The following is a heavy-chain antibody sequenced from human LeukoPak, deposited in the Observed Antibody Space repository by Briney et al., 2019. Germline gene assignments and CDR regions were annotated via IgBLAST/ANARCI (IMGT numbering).Heavy chain of an antibody. Sequence: PGGSLRLSCAASGFTVSSDYMGWVRQAPGKRLEYVSIIYSGGNTYYADSVKGRFTISRDNSKNTLYLQMNSLRAEDTAVYYCARDSHKLHSSAYFYFFDYWGQGTLVSVSS. J-gene: IGHJ4*02. CDR3: ARDSHKLHSSAYFYFFDY. D-gene: IGHD3-22*01. V-gene: IGHV3-66*02. CDR2: IYSGGNT. CDR1: GFTVSSDY.